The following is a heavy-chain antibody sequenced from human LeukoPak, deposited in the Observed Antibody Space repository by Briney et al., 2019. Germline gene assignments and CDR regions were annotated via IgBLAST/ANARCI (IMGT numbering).Heavy chain of an antibody. CDR3: AREFDYYDSSGYTEYFQH. CDR1: GYTFTSYD. CDR2: MNPNSGNT. D-gene: IGHD3-22*01. Sequence: ASVKVSCKASGYTFTSYDINWVRQATGQGLEWMGWMNPNSGNTGYAQKFQGRVTMTRNTSISTAYMELSRLRSDDTAVYYCAREFDYYDSSGYTEYFQHWGQGTLVTVSS. J-gene: IGHJ1*01. V-gene: IGHV1-8*01.